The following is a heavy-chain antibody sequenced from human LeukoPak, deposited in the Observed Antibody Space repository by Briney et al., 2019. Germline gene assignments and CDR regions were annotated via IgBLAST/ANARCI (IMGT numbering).Heavy chain of an antibody. CDR1: GFTFDDHG. Sequence: GGSLRLSCAASGFTFDDHGMSWVRQAPGKGLEWVANIKQDGSEKYYVDSVKGRFTISRDNAKNSLYLQMNSLRAEDTAVYYCARDSVGHDYSNSHYYYMDVWGKGTTVTVSS. CDR3: ARDSVGHDYSNSHYYYMDV. D-gene: IGHD4-11*01. J-gene: IGHJ6*03. V-gene: IGHV3-7*01. CDR2: IKQDGSEK.